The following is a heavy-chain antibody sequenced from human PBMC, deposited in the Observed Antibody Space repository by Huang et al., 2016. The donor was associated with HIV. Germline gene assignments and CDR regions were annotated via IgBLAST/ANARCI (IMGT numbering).Heavy chain of an antibody. J-gene: IGHJ6*03. V-gene: IGHV1-69*13. CDR1: GGSFKISG. CDR3: ASGAAYEMWTPYYSGWHYSMDV. CDR2: IVPMEWRS. D-gene: IGHD3-10*01. Sequence: QVHLVQSGAEVKKPGSSVRVSCTASGGSFKISGISWVRQAPGQGLEWLGGIVPMEWRSNDAQKMSDRVTITARESTTTVYMDLTSLRPEDTAVYYCASGAAYEMWTPYYSGWHYSMDVWGEGTTVTVSS.